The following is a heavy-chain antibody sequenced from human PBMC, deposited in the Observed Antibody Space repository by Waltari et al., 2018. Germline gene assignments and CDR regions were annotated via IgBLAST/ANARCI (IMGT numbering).Heavy chain of an antibody. V-gene: IGHV3-30*01. J-gene: IGHJ4*02. CDR1: GFAFVPSI. Sequence: QVQLVGSGGGVVEPGRSLRLSWAASGFAFVPSILHWVRQAPGKGLDWVAVTSHDESHKYYADSVKGRFTISKDNSKNTLYLQMNSLSTEDTAMYYCARDDRDGLPDYFDFWGQGTLVTVSS. CDR2: TSHDESHK. CDR3: ARDDRDGLPDYFDF. D-gene: IGHD2-21*01.